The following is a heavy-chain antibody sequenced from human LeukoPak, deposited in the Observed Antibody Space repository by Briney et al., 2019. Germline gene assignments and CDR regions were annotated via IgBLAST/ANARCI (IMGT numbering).Heavy chain of an antibody. D-gene: IGHD3-3*01. V-gene: IGHV4-59*01. J-gene: IGHJ4*02. Sequence: SETLSLTCTVSGGSISSYYWSWIRQPPGKGLEWIGYIYYSGSTSYNPSLMSRVTISVDTSKNQFSLKLNSVTAADTALYFCARSYYDFWSGFYSDFWGQGALVTVSS. CDR3: ARSYYDFWSGFYSDF. CDR1: GGSISSYY. CDR2: IYYSGST.